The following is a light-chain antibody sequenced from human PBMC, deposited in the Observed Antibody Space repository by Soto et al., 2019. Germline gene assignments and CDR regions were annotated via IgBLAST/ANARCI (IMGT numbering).Light chain of an antibody. V-gene: IGKV1-5*03. Sequence: DIQMTQSPSTLSASVGDRVTITCRASQSISGLLAWYQQKPGRGPTLLIYKASTLESGVPSRFSGSGSGTEFSLTISSLQPDDSATYYCQQYNSYPLTFGQGTLLEIK. CDR3: QQYNSYPLT. CDR2: KAS. CDR1: QSISGL. J-gene: IGKJ5*01.